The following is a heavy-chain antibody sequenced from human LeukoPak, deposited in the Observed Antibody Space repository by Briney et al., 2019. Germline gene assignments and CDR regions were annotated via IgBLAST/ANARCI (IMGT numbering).Heavy chain of an antibody. CDR1: GFTFSSYA. D-gene: IGHD3-10*01. CDR3: AKGPSSGYYMDV. Sequence: GGSLRLSCAASGFTFSSYAMSWVRQAPGKGLEWVSAISGSGGSTYYADSVKGRFTISRDNSKNTLYLQMDSLRAEDTAVYYCAKGPSSGYYMDVWGKGTTVTVSS. J-gene: IGHJ6*03. V-gene: IGHV3-23*01. CDR2: ISGSGGST.